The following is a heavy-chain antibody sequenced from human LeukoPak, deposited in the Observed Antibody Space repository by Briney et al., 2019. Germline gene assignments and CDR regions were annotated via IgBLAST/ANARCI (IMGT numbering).Heavy chain of an antibody. J-gene: IGHJ4*02. D-gene: IGHD2-2*02. V-gene: IGHV4-34*01. CDR3: ARKPGGYCSSTSCYRGYFDY. CDR1: GGSFSGYY. Sequence: SETLSLTCAVYGGSFSGYYWSWIRQPPGKGLEWIGEINHSGSTNYNPSLKSRVTISVDTSKNQFSLKLSSVTAADTAVYYCARKPGGYCSSTSCYRGYFDYWGQGTLVTVSS. CDR2: INHSGST.